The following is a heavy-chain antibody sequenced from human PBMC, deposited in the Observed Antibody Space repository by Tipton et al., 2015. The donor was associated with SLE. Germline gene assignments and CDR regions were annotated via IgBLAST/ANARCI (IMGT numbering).Heavy chain of an antibody. J-gene: IGHJ5*02. CDR1: GFSFRKYS. CDR3: ARVVLWADFHIGWFDP. CDR2: ISSSSSAI. D-gene: IGHD2-21*01. V-gene: IGHV3-48*01. Sequence: GSLRLSCAASGFSFRKYSMSWVRQAPGKGPEWLSYISSSSSAIYYEDSVKGRFTISRDNAKDSLYLQMNGLRVADTAVYYCARVVLWADFHIGWFDPWGQGTPVTVSS.